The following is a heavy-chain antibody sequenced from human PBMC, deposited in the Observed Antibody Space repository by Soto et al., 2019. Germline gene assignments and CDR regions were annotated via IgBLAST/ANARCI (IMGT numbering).Heavy chain of an antibody. CDR2: ISTSGST. D-gene: IGHD1-26*01. CDR1: GGSVTSRSYY. Sequence: PSETLSLTCTVSGGSVTSRSYYWSWIRQPPWKGLEWIGYISTSGSTNYNPSLKSRVTISVDTSKNQFSLKLSSVTAADTAVYYCATIGIVGATSVDYWGQGXLVTVYS. J-gene: IGHJ4*02. V-gene: IGHV4-61*01. CDR3: ATIGIVGATSVDY.